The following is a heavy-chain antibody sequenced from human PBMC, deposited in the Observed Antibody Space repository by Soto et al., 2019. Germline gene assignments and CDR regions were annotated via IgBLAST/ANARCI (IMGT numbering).Heavy chain of an antibody. V-gene: IGHV1-8*01. CDR3: ARGLRVGIMSAYCMDV. CDR2: MNPNSGNI. CDR1: GYAFTSYD. Sequence: ASVKVSCKTSGYAFTSYDINWVRQATGQGLEWMGWMNPNSGNIGYAQRFQGRVTMTRDTSISTAYMELSSLRSEDTAVFYCARGLRVGIMSAYCMDVWGKGTTVTVSS. D-gene: IGHD3-3*01. J-gene: IGHJ6*03.